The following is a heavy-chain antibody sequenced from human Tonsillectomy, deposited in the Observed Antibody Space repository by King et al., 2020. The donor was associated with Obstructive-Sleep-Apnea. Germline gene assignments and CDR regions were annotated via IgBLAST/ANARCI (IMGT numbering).Heavy chain of an antibody. CDR1: GGSISSYY. CDR3: ARDHGAGDWFDP. D-gene: IGHD3-10*01. V-gene: IGHV4-59*01. J-gene: IGHJ5*02. Sequence: VQLQESGPGLVKPSETLSLTCTVSGGSISSYYWSWIRQPPGKGLEWIGYIYYSGSTNYNPSLKSRVTISVDTSKNQFSLKLSSVTAADTAVYDCARDHGAGDWFDPWGQGTLVTVSS. CDR2: IYYSGST.